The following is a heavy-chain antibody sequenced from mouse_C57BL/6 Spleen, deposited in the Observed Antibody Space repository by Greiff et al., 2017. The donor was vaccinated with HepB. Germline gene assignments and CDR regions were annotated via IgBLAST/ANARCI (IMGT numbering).Heavy chain of an antibody. CDR3: TFITTVPYYFDY. V-gene: IGHV1-15*01. Sequence: LQESGAELVRPGASVTLSCKASGYTFTDYEMHWVKQTPVHGLEWIGAIDPETGGTAYNQKFKGKAILTADKSSSTAYMELRSLTSEDSAVYYCTFITTVPYYFDYWGQGTTLTVSS. CDR1: GYTFTDYE. CDR2: IDPETGGT. D-gene: IGHD1-1*01. J-gene: IGHJ2*01.